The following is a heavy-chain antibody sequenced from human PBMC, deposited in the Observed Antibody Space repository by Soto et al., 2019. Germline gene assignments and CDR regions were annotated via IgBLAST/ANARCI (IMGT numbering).Heavy chain of an antibody. J-gene: IGHJ5*02. Sequence: PSETLSLTCTVSGGSISSYYRSWLRQPPGTGLEWIGYIYYSGSTNYTPSLKSRVTISVDTSKNQFSLKLSSVTAADTAVYYCAREGDSSSWYENWFDPWGKVTLSTVAS. CDR3: AREGDSSSWYENWFDP. CDR1: GGSISSYY. V-gene: IGHV4-59*01. D-gene: IGHD6-13*01. CDR2: IYYSGST.